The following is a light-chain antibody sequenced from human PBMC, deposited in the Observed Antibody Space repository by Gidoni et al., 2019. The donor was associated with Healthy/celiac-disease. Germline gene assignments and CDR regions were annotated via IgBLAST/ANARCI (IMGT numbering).Light chain of an antibody. J-gene: IGKJ3*01. CDR2: GAS. V-gene: IGKV3D-15*03. CDR3: QQSNNWPFT. Sequence: EIVMTQSQATLSVSPWERATLSCRASQSVSSNLAWYQQKPGQAPRLLIYGASIRATGIPARFSGRGSGTEFILTISILQSEDCAFYYCQQSNNWPFTFGPGTKVDIK. CDR1: QSVSSN.